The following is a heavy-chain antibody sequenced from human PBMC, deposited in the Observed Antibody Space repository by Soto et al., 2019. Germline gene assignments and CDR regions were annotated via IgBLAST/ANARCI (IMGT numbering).Heavy chain of an antibody. CDR2: INPNSGGT. Sequence: ASVKVSCKASGGTFSSYAISWVRQAPGQGLEWMGWINPNSGGTNYAQKFQGWVTMTRDTSISTAYMELSRLRSDDTAVYYCAREDRYDSSGYYSSTFDYWGQGTLVTVSS. J-gene: IGHJ4*02. CDR1: GGTFSSYA. CDR3: AREDRYDSSGYYSSTFDY. V-gene: IGHV1-2*04. D-gene: IGHD3-22*01.